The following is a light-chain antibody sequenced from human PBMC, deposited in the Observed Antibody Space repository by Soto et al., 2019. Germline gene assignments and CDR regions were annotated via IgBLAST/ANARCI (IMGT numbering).Light chain of an antibody. CDR2: FGS. V-gene: IGKV2-28*01. CDR3: MQCQQSPQT. Sequence: DIVMTQSPLSLPVTPGEPASISCSSSQSLLQSNGYNYLDWYLQKPGQSPQLLIYFGSYRASGVPDRFSGSGSGTHLTLKLRGVEAEDVWVYYCMQCQQSPQTFGQATKVEI. J-gene: IGKJ1*01. CDR1: QSLLQSNGYNY.